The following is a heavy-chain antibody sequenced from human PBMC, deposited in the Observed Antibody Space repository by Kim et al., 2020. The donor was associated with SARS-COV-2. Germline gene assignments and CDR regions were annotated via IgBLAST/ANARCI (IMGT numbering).Heavy chain of an antibody. D-gene: IGHD1-26*01. J-gene: IGHJ4*02. CDR1: GYTFTSYY. CDR2: INPSGAGT. CDR3: APEVPRSYHFDY. Sequence: ASVKVSCKASGYTFTSYYMHWVRQAPGQGLEWMGLINPSGAGTTYAQKFQGRVTMTRDTSTSTVYMELSSLRSDDTAVYYRAPEVPRSYHFDYWGQGTLVTVSS. V-gene: IGHV1-46*01.